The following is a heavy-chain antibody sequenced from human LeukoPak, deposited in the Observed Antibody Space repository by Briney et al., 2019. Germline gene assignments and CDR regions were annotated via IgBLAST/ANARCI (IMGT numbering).Heavy chain of an antibody. Sequence: TGGSLRLSCAASGFTFSSYAMHWVRQAPGKGLEWVAVISYDGSNKYYADSVKGRFTISRDNSKNTLYLQMNSLRAEDTAVYYCAKVAGTLDVWGQGTTVTVSS. CDR2: ISYDGSNK. CDR1: GFTFSSYA. CDR3: AKVAGTLDV. D-gene: IGHD6-19*01. J-gene: IGHJ6*02. V-gene: IGHV3-30-3*01.